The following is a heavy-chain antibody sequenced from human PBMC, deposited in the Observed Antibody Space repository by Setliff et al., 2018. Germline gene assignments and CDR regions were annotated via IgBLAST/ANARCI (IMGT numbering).Heavy chain of an antibody. CDR3: ARRPIALAGYRKGAFDI. Sequence: ASVKVSCKDSGYSFTGFGLTWVRQAPGQGLEWMAWVSTYNGDTNYAQKFRGRVTMTTDISTSTVYMELRTLRSDDTAVYYCARRPIALAGYRKGAFDIWGQGTMVTVSS. V-gene: IGHV1-18*04. CDR1: GYSFTGFG. D-gene: IGHD6-19*01. J-gene: IGHJ3*02. CDR2: VSTYNGDT.